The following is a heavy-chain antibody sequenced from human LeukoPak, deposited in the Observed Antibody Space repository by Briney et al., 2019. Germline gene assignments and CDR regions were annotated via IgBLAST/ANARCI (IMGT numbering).Heavy chain of an antibody. CDR2: ISNSGTII. Sequence: GGSLRLSCAASGFPFRNYYMDWIRQAPGKGLEWVAYISNSGTIIYYAESVKGRFTISRDNAKNSLYLQMNSLRAEDTALYYCARDLAMAGRDLDYWGQGTLVTVSS. J-gene: IGHJ4*02. D-gene: IGHD6-19*01. V-gene: IGHV3-11*01. CDR3: ARDLAMAGRDLDY. CDR1: GFPFRNYY.